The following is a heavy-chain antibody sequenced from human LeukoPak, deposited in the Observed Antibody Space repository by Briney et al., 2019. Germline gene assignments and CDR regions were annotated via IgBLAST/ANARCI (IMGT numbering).Heavy chain of an antibody. CDR1: GFPFSSYD. CDR3: ARDGARYSGSYYNDY. V-gene: IGHV3-64*01. Sequence: GGSLRLSCAASGFPFSSYDMQWLRQAPGKGLEYVSASSGNGGTTYYANSVKGRFTISRDNSKNTLYLQMGSLRAEDMAVYYCARDGARYSGSYYNDYWGQGTLVTVSS. D-gene: IGHD1-26*01. J-gene: IGHJ4*02. CDR2: SSGNGGTT.